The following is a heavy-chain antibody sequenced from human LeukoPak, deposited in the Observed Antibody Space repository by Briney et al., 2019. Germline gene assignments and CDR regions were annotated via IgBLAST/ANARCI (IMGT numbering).Heavy chain of an antibody. D-gene: IGHD6-13*01. J-gene: IGHJ6*03. Sequence: ASVKVSCKASGYTFTSYYMHWVRQAPGQGLEWMGIINPSGGSTSYAQKFQGRVTMTRDMSTSTVYMELSRLRSDDTAVYYCASLGYSSSWYSYYYMDVWGKGTTVTVSS. V-gene: IGHV1-46*01. CDR1: GYTFTSYY. CDR3: ASLGYSSSWYSYYYMDV. CDR2: INPSGGST.